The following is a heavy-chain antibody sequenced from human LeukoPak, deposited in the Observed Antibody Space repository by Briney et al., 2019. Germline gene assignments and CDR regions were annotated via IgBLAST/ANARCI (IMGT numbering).Heavy chain of an antibody. CDR2: IFYSGST. CDR1: GGSVSSGNYY. V-gene: IGHV4-61*01. CDR3: SRSEGVYYGSGSSGTYYPHWFDR. J-gene: IGHJ5*02. D-gene: IGHD3-10*01. Sequence: SETLSLTCAVSGGSVSSGNYYWSWIRQPPGKGLEWIGYIFYSGSTKYNPSLQSRVTILRDTSKNQFSLKMTSVTAADTAVYYCSRSEGVYYGSGSSGTYYPHWFDRWGQGTLVIVSS.